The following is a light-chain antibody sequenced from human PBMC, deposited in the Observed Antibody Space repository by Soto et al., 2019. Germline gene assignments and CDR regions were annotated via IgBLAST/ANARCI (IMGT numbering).Light chain of an antibody. Sequence: DIQMTQSPSTLSASVGDRFTITCRASQSISSWLAWYQQKPGKAPKLLIYDASTLHSGVSSRFSGSGSGTEFTLTISSLQPNDSATYYCQQYTTYWTFGQGTKVDI. V-gene: IGKV1-5*01. CDR1: QSISSW. J-gene: IGKJ1*01. CDR3: QQYTTYWT. CDR2: DAS.